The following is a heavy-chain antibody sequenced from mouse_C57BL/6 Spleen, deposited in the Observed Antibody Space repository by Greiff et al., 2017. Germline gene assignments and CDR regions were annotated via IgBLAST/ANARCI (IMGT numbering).Heavy chain of an antibody. Sequence: EVKLQESGAELVKPGASVKLSCTASGFNIKDYYMHWVKQRTEQGLEWIGRIDPEDGATKYAPKFQGKATITAVTSSNTAYLQLSSLTSEDTAVYYGARWTTVVGYYFDYWGQGTTRTVSS. CDR3: ARWTTVVGYYFDY. D-gene: IGHD1-1*01. V-gene: IGHV14-2*01. J-gene: IGHJ2*01. CDR2: IDPEDGAT. CDR1: GFNIKDYY.